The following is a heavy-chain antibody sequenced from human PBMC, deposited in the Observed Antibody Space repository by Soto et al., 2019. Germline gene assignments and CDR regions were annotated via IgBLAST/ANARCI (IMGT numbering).Heavy chain of an antibody. J-gene: IGHJ3*02. CDR1: GDSISNNKW. D-gene: IGHD2-15*01. Sequence: SETLSLTCSVSGDSISNNKWWSWVRQPPGKGLEWIGEMHHSGSIHYNASLKSRATLSVDKSRNQFSLKLSSVTAADTAVYYCARSEWGYAFDIWGQGTMVTVSS. V-gene: IGHV4-4*02. CDR2: MHHSGSI. CDR3: ARSEWGYAFDI.